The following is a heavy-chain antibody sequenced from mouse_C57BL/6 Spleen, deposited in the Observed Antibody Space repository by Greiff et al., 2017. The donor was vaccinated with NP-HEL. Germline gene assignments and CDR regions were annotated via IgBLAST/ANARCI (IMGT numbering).Heavy chain of an antibody. CDR2: IRNKANGYTT. CDR3: ARYMVHAMDY. Sequence: DVMLVESGGGLVQPGGSLSLSCAASGFTFTDYYMSWVRQPPGKALEWLGFIRNKANGYTTEYSASVKGRFTISRDNSQSILYLQMNALRAEDSATYYCARYMVHAMDYWGQGTSVTVSS. J-gene: IGHJ4*01. V-gene: IGHV7-3*01. CDR1: GFTFTDYY.